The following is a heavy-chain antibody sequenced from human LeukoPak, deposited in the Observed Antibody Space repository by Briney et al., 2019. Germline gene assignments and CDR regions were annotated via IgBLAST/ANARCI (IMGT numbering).Heavy chain of an antibody. J-gene: IGHJ4*02. CDR3: AKDGLYCSSTSCSFDY. CDR1: GFTFSTYG. CDR2: IWFDGSNA. D-gene: IGHD2-2*01. V-gene: IGHV3-33*06. Sequence: GGSLRLSCAASGFTFSTYGMHWVRQAPGKGLEWVAVIWFDGSNAYYADSVKGRFTISRDNSKNTLYLQMNSLRAEDTAVYYCAKDGLYCSSTSCSFDYWGQGTLVTVSS.